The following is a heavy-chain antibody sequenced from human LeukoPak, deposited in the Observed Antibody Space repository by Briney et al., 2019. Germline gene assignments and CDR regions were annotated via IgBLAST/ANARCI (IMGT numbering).Heavy chain of an antibody. D-gene: IGHD3-9*01. CDR1: GYTFTSYF. V-gene: IGHV1-46*01. CDR3: SRGPSASDWFVFGGPY. Sequence: GASVKVSCKASGYTFTSYFMHWVRQASGQGLEWMGLINPSGGSTTYAQKFQGRVTMTRDTSTSTVYMELRSLRSEDTAVYYCSRGPSASDWFVFGGPYWGQGTLVTVSS. J-gene: IGHJ4*02. CDR2: INPSGGST.